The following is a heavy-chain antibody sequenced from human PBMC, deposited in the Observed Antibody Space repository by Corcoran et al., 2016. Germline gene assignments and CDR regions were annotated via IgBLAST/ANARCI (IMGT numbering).Heavy chain of an antibody. CDR1: GYSFTSYW. CDR3: ARSYRSSSWYRKRCEGRFDY. V-gene: IGHV5-10-1*03. CDR2: IDPSDSYT. D-gene: IGHD6-13*01. Sequence: EVQLVQSGAEVKKPGESLRISCKGSGYSFTSYWISWVRQMPGKGLEWMGRIDPSDSYTNYSPSFQGHVTIAADKSISTAYLPWSSLKASDTAMYYFARSYRSSSWYRKRCEGRFDYWGQGTL. J-gene: IGHJ4*02.